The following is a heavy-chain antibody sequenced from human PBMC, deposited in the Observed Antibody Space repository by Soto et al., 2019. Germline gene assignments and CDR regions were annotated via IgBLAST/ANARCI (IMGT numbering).Heavy chain of an antibody. D-gene: IGHD6-25*01. CDR2: IKQDGSGK. CDR3: AREKRANGYFDY. CDR1: GFTFNNYW. J-gene: IGHJ4*02. Sequence: EVQLVESGGGLVQPGGSLRLSCAASGFTFNNYWMTWVRQAPGKGLEWVASIKQDGSGKYYVDSVKGRFTISRDNAKKSLSLQVNSLRAEDTAVYYCAREKRANGYFDYWGRGTLVTVSS. V-gene: IGHV3-7*01.